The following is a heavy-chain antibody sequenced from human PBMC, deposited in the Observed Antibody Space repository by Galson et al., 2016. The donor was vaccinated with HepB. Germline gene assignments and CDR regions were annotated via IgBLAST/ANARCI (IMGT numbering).Heavy chain of an antibody. V-gene: IGHV3-11*05. CDR3: ARDPRGVAAAGVRVGWFDP. CDR2: ISSLSSYI. J-gene: IGHJ5*02. D-gene: IGHD6-13*01. CDR1: GFSFSTYW. Sequence: SLRLSCAASGFSFSTYWMHWVRQAPGKGLEWVAYISSLSSYINYAASVKGRFTISRDNAKNSLYLQMNSLRVDDTAVYYCARDPRGVAAAGVRVGWFDPWGQGTLVTVSS.